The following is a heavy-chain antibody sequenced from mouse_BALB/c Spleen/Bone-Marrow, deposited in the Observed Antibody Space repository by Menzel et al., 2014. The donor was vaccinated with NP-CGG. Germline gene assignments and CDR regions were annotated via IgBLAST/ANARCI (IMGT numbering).Heavy chain of an antibody. CDR1: GYTFTSYW. CDR3: TSYGAWFAY. V-gene: IGHV1S22*01. CDR2: IYPGSGST. Sequence: LQQSGSELVRPGASVKLSCKASGYTFTSYWMHWVKQRPGQGLEWIGNIYPGSGSTNYDEKFKSKATLTVDTSSSTAYMQLSSLTSEDSAVYYCTSYGAWFAYWGQGTLVTASA. D-gene: IGHD1-1*01. J-gene: IGHJ3*01.